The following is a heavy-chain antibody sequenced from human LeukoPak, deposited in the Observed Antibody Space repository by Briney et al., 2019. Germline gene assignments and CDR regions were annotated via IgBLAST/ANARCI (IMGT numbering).Heavy chain of an antibody. CDR3: ARDRSSILDY. CDR1: GFTFSSYN. D-gene: IGHD6-6*01. Sequence: GGSLRLSCAVSGFTFSSYNMNWVRQAPGKGLEWVANIKQDGSEKYYVDSVKGRFTISRDNAKNSLYLQMNSLRAEDTAVYYCARDRSSILDYWGQGTLVTVSS. J-gene: IGHJ4*02. V-gene: IGHV3-7*01. CDR2: IKQDGSEK.